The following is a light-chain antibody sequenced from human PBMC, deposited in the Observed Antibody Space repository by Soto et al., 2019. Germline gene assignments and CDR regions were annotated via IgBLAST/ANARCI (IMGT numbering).Light chain of an antibody. J-gene: IGKJ5*01. CDR3: QQRHMWPIT. CDR2: GAS. Sequence: IVMTQSPATLSLSPGEKATLSCRASQSISNNFAWFQQKPGQVPRLLIYGASTRATGIPARFSGSGSGTEFTLTISSLEPEDSAVYYCQQRHMWPITFGQGTRLEIK. CDR1: QSISNN. V-gene: IGKV3-15*01.